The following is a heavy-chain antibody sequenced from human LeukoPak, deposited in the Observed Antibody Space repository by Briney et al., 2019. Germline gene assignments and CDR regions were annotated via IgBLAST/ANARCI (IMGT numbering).Heavy chain of an antibody. D-gene: IGHD3-10*01. CDR1: GFTFSDFW. J-gene: IGHJ6*02. CDR2: IWSDGSNK. CDR3: ARALFAGAFYGMDV. V-gene: IGHV3-33*08. Sequence: GGSLRLSCAGSGFTFSDFWMTWVRQAPGKGLGWGAIIWSDGSNKYYADSVKGRFTISRDNSKNTLYLQMNSLRAEDTAVYYCARALFAGAFYGMDVWGQGTTVTVSS.